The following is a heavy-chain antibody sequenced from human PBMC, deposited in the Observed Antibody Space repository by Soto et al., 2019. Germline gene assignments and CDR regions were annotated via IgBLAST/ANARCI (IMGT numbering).Heavy chain of an antibody. J-gene: IGHJ4*02. V-gene: IGHV1-69*02. D-gene: IGHD2-15*01. CDR3: AITGLGYCSGGSCYRPGDFDY. CDR1: GGTFSSYT. CDR2: IIPILGIA. Sequence: ASVKVSCKASGGTFSSYTISWVRQAPGQGLEWMGRIIPILGIANYAQKFQGRVTITADKSTSTAYMELSSLRSEDTAVYYCAITGLGYCSGGSCYRPGDFDYWGQGTLVTVSS.